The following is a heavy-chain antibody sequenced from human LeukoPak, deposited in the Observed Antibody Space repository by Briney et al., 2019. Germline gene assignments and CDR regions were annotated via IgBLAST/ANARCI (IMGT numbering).Heavy chain of an antibody. Sequence: GGSLRLSCAASGFTFSSYAMHWVRQAPGKGLEWVAVISYDGSNKYYADSVKGRFTISRDNSKNTLYLQMNSLRAEDTAVYYCARPPYGGNSFAPPGWGQGTLVTVSS. CDR3: ARPPYGGNSFAPPG. V-gene: IGHV3-30-3*01. CDR2: ISYDGSNK. D-gene: IGHD4-23*01. J-gene: IGHJ4*02. CDR1: GFTFSSYA.